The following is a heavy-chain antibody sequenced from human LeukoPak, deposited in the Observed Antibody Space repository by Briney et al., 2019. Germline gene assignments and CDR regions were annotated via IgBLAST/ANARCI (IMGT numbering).Heavy chain of an antibody. V-gene: IGHV4-39*07. CDR1: GGSISSGSYY. CDR2: IYHSGST. Sequence: SQTLSLTCTVSGGSISSGSYYWSWSRQPPGKGLGWVVSIYHSGSTYYNPSLKSRVTISVDTSKNQFSLKLSSVTAEDTAVYYCARDEKYYYDSSGYNQGPPDAFDIWGQGTMVTVSS. D-gene: IGHD3-22*01. CDR3: ARDEKYYYDSSGYNQGPPDAFDI. J-gene: IGHJ3*02.